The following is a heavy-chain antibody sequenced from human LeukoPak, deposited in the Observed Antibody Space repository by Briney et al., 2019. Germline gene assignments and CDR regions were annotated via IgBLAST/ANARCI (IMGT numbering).Heavy chain of an antibody. J-gene: IGHJ3*02. CDR2: ISSSSSYI. V-gene: IGHV3-21*04. D-gene: IGHD3-10*01. Sequence: GGSLRLSCAASGFTFSSYSMNWVRQAPGKGLEWVSSISSSSSYIYYADSVKGRFTISRDNAKNSLYLQMNSLRAEDTAIYYCAREGGGVLVSFGESYSEGFDIWGQGTMVTVSS. CDR3: AREGGGVLVSFGESYSEGFDI. CDR1: GFTFSSYS.